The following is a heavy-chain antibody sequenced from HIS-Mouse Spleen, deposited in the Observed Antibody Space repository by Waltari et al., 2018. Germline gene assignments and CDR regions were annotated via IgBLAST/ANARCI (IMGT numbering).Heavy chain of an antibody. CDR2: RNPTSGTT. D-gene: IGHD4-4*01. CDR1: GYTFTSYD. J-gene: IGHJ4*02. V-gene: IGHV1-8*01. Sequence: QVQLVQSGAEVKKPGASVKVSCKASGYTFTSYDINWVRQATGQGLEWMGWRNPTSGTTGSAQKFQGRVTMTRNTSISTAYMELSSLRSEDTAVYYCARGHDYSNYFDYWGQGTLVTVSS. CDR3: ARGHDYSNYFDY.